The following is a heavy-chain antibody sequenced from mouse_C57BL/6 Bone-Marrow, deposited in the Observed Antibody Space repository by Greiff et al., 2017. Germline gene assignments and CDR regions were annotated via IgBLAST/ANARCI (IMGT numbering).Heavy chain of an antibody. J-gene: IGHJ4*01. CDR3: ERQGYYYAMDY. D-gene: IGHD2-2*01. Sequence: EVKLVESGGGLVQPGESLKLSCESNEYEFPSHDMSWVRKTPEKRLELVAAINSDGGSTYYPDTMERRFIISRDNTKKTLYLQMSILRSEDTALYYCERQGYYYAMDYWGQGTSVTVSS. CDR1: EYEFPSHD. V-gene: IGHV5-2*01. CDR2: INSDGGST.